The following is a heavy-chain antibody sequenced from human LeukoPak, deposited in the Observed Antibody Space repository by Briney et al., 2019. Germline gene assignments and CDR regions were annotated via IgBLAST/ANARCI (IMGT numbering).Heavy chain of an antibody. CDR1: GFTFSSYA. CDR2: ISGSGGST. Sequence: GGSLRLSCAASGFTFSSYAMSWVRQAPGKGLEWVSAISGSGGSTYYADSVKGRFTISRDNSKNTLYLQMNSLRAEDTAVYYCAKGLVVPAAIPYYFDYWGQGTLVTVSS. J-gene: IGHJ4*02. V-gene: IGHV3-23*01. CDR3: AKGLVVPAAIPYYFDY. D-gene: IGHD2-2*01.